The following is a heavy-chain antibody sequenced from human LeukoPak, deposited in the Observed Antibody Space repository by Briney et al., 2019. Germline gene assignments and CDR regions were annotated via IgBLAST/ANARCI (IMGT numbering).Heavy chain of an antibody. CDR3: ARKRKYQLRGTFDI. J-gene: IGHJ3*02. CDR1: GYTFTSYD. CDR2: MNPNSGNT. V-gene: IGHV1-8*03. D-gene: IGHD2-2*01. Sequence: GASVKVSCKASGYTFTSYDINWVRRATGQGLEWMGWMNPNSGNTGYAQKFQGRVTITRNTSISTAYMELSSLRSEDTAVYYCARKRKYQLRGTFDIWGQGTMVTVSS.